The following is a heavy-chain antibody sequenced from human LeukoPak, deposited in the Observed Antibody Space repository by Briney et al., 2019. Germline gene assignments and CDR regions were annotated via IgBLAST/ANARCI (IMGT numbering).Heavy chain of an antibody. V-gene: IGHV4-39*01. Sequence: SETLSLTCTVSGGSINSNSFYWGWARQPPGKGLEWIGIGSLSYSGSTYYSPSLKSRITISVDMAKSQSSLKLSSVTAADTAVYYCASNLRFLEWLPDSWGQGTLVTVSS. CDR3: ASNLRFLEWLPDS. J-gene: IGHJ4*02. D-gene: IGHD3-3*01. CDR2: LSYSGST. CDR1: GGSINSNSFY.